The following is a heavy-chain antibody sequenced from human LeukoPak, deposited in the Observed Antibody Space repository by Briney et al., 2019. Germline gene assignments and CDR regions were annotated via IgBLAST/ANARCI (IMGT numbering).Heavy chain of an antibody. J-gene: IGHJ5*01. CDR3: ARTGTSGSYSDS. Sequence: SETLSLTCTVSGGSINSGSYYWNWIRQPAGKGLEWIGRIYTSGSTNYNPSLKSRVTIAVDTSNNQFSLKLNSVTAADTAVYYCARTGTSGSYSDSWGQGILVTVSS. V-gene: IGHV4-61*02. CDR2: IYTSGST. D-gene: IGHD3-10*01. CDR1: GGSINSGSYY.